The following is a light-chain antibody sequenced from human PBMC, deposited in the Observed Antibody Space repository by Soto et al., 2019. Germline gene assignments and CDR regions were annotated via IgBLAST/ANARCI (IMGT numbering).Light chain of an antibody. J-gene: IGKJ4*01. V-gene: IGKV4-1*01. CDR2: WAS. CDR3: QQYYSTPLT. Sequence: DIVMTQSPDSLAVSLGERATINCKSSQSVFYSSNNKNYLSWYQQKPGQPPKLLINWASTRESGVPDRFSGGGSGTDFTLTISSLQAEDVAVYYCQQYYSTPLTFGGGTKVEIK. CDR1: QSVFYSSNNKNY.